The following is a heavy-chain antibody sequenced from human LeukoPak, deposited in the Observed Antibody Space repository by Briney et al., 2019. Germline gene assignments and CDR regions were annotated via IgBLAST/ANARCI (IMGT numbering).Heavy chain of an antibody. J-gene: IGHJ4*02. D-gene: IGHD3-10*01. CDR2: IYTSGST. Sequence: SETLSLTCAVYGGSFSGYYWSWIRQPAGKGLEWIGRIYTSGSTNYNPSLKSRVTISVDTSKNQFSLKLSSVTAADTAVYYCARFMVRGYYFDYWGQGTLVTVSS. CDR3: ARFMVRGYYFDY. V-gene: IGHV4-59*10. CDR1: GGSFSGYY.